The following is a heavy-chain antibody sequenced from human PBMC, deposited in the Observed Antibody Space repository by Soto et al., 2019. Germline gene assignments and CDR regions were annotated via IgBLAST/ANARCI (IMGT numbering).Heavy chain of an antibody. J-gene: IGHJ4*02. CDR1: GFTFSNHW. V-gene: IGHV3-23*01. CDR3: AKRSSSSTFDY. CDR2: ISGSDDST. Sequence: GGSLILSCAASGFTFSNHWMHWVRQAPGKGLEWVSVISGSDDSTYYADSVKGRFTISRDNSKNTLYLQMNSLRAEDTAVYYCAKRSSSSTFDYWGQGTLVTVSS. D-gene: IGHD6-6*01.